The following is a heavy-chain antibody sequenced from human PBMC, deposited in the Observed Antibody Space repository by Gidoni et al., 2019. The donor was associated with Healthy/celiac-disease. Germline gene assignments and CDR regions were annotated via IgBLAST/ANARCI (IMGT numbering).Heavy chain of an antibody. D-gene: IGHD5-12*01. CDR2: IYYSGST. CDR1: GGSISSGGYY. V-gene: IGHV4-31*03. CDR3: ARGGTIGDGYLGDV. J-gene: IGHJ6*02. Sequence: QVQLQESGPGLVKPSQTLSLTCTVSGGSISSGGYYWSWIRQHPVKGLEWIGYIYYSGSTYYNPSLKSRVTISVDTSKNQFSLKLSSVTAADTAVYYCARGGTIGDGYLGDVWGQGTTVTVSS.